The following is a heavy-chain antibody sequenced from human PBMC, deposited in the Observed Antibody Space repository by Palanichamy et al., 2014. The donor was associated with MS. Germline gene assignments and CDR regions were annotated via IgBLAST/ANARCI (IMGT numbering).Heavy chain of an antibody. D-gene: IGHD6-6*01. CDR2: IKSKTDGGTT. Sequence: QLVESGGGLVKPGGSLRLSCAASGFTFSNAWMSWVRQAPGKGLEWVGRIKSKTDGGTTDYAAPVKGRFTISRDDSKNTLYMQMNSLKTEDTAVYCCTTELGKQLVTVDYWGQGTLVTVSS. J-gene: IGHJ4*02. CDR1: GFTFSNAW. CDR3: TTELGKQLVTVDY. V-gene: IGHV3-15*01.